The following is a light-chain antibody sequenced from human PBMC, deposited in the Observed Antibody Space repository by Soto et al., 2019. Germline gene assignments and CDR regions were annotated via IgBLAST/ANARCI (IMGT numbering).Light chain of an antibody. V-gene: IGKV1-5*03. CDR2: QAS. CDR3: QHYNDYSYT. CDR1: QSVSGW. Sequence: DIQMTQSPSTLSASVGDRVAISCRASQSVSGWLAWYQQKPGKVPKLLIYQASTLEDGVPSRFSGSGSGTEFTLTISSLQPDGSATYYCQHYNDYSYTFGPGTNLEIK. J-gene: IGKJ2*01.